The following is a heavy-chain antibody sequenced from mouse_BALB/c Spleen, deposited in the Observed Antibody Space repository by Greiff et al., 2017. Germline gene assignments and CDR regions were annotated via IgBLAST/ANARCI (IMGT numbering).Heavy chain of an antibody. CDR1: GYTFTSYW. J-gene: IGHJ1*01. D-gene: IGHD2-2*01. CDR2: IYPGSGST. Sequence: LQQPGSELVRPGASVKLSCKASGYTFTSYWMHWVKQRPGQGLEWIGNIYPGSGSTNYDEKFKSKATLTVDTSSSTAYMQLSSLTSEDSAVYYCTRSGNGGYDWYFDVWGAGTTGTVSA. CDR3: TRSGNGGYDWYFDV. V-gene: IGHV1S22*01.